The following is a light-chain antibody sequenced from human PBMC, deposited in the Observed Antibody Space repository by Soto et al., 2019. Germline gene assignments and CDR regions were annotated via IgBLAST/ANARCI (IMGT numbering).Light chain of an antibody. CDR2: EVS. V-gene: IGLV2-23*02. J-gene: IGLJ1*01. CDR3: CSYAGSSTIYV. Sequence: QSALTQPASVSGSPGQSITISCTGTSSEVGSYNLVSWYQQHPGKAPKLMIYEVSKPPSGVSNRFSGSKSGNTASLTISGLQAEDEADYYCCSYAGSSTIYVFGTGTKLTVL. CDR1: SSEVGSYNL.